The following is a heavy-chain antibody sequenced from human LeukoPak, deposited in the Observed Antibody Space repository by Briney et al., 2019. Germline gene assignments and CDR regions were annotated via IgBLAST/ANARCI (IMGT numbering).Heavy chain of an antibody. J-gene: IGHJ3*02. D-gene: IGHD4-11*01. V-gene: IGHV3-30-3*01. Sequence: PGKSLRLSCAASGFTFSSYAMHWVRQAPGKGLEWVAVIAYDGSDKYYAESVKGRFTISRDNSKNTLYVQMNSLRDEDTSVYYCARGASLYSIVPFDIWGQGTKVTVSS. CDR2: IAYDGSDK. CDR1: GFTFSSYA. CDR3: ARGASLYSIVPFDI.